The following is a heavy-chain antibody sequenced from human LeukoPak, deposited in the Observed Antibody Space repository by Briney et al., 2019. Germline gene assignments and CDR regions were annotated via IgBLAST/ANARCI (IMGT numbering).Heavy chain of an antibody. CDR3: ARGPAIGIDF. CDR1: GYTFTDYF. J-gene: IGHJ4*02. V-gene: IGHV1-2*02. D-gene: IGHD5-18*01. Sequence: ASVKVSCKASGYTFTDYFLHWAREAPGQGLEWMGWIIPNSGATNYARKFQGRVTMTRDTSISAAYLDLGSLTSDDTAMYYCARGPAIGIDFWGQGTLVTVSS. CDR2: IIPNSGAT.